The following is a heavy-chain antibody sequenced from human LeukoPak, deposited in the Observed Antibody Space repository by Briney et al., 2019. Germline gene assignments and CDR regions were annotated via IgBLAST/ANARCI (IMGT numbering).Heavy chain of an antibody. J-gene: IGHJ4*02. V-gene: IGHV1-18*01. Sequence: ASVEVSCKASGYTFTSYGISWVRQAPGQGLEWMGWINPNSGGTNYAQKLQGRVTMTTDTSTSTAYMELSRLRSDDTAVYYCARRGYSYALIDYWGQGTLVTVSS. CDR2: INPNSGGT. CDR3: ARRGYSYALIDY. D-gene: IGHD5-18*01. CDR1: GYTFTSYG.